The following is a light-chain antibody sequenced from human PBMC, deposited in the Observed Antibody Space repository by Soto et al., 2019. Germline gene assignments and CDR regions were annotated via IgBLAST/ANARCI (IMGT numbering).Light chain of an antibody. V-gene: IGKV4-1*01. Sequence: DIVMTQSPDSLAVSLGERATINCKSSQSVLYNSNNKNYLAWYQQKPGQSPKLLIYWASTRESGVPDRFSGSGSGTDFTLTISLLQAEYGAVYYCQQFYTTPITFGQGTRLEI. CDR2: WAS. CDR3: QQFYTTPIT. CDR1: QSVLYNSNNKNY. J-gene: IGKJ5*01.